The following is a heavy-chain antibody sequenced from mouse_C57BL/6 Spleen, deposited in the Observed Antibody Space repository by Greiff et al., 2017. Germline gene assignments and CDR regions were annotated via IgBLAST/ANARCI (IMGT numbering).Heavy chain of an antibody. D-gene: IGHD2-2*01. V-gene: IGHV5-17*01. Sequence: EVQLVESGGGLVKPGGSLKLSCAASGFTFSDYGMHWVRQAPEKGLEWVAYISSGSSTIYYADTVKGRFTISRDNAKNTLFLQMTSLRSEDTAMYYCARWLPPYYYAMDYWGQGTSVTVSS. J-gene: IGHJ4*01. CDR2: ISSGSSTI. CDR1: GFTFSDYG. CDR3: ARWLPPYYYAMDY.